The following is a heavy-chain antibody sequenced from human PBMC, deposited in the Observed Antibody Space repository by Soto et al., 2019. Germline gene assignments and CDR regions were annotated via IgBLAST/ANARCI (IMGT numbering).Heavy chain of an antibody. J-gene: IGHJ4*02. V-gene: IGHV3-21*01. D-gene: IGHD5-18*01. Sequence: PGGSLRLSCAASGFTFRNYTMNWVRQAPVKGLEWVSSIDNTDNYIYYADSVKGRFTISRDNAKNSLYLQMNSLRAEDTAVYYCARDRIQLWSTRGTFDSWGQGTMVTVSS. CDR1: GFTFRNYT. CDR3: ARDRIQLWSTRGTFDS. CDR2: IDNTDNYI.